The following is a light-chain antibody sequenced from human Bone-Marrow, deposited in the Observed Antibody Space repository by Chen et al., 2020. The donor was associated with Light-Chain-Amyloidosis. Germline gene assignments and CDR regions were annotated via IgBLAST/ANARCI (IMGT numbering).Light chain of an antibody. V-gene: IGLV3-21*02. J-gene: IGLJ3*02. Sequence: SYVLTQPSSASVAQGQTATHACGGNNIGSTSVHWYQQTPGQAPLLVVYVDSDRPSGIPERLSGSNSGNTATLTISRVEAGDEADYYCQVWDRSSDRPVFGGGTKLTVL. CDR1: NIGSTS. CDR3: QVWDRSSDRPV. CDR2: VDS.